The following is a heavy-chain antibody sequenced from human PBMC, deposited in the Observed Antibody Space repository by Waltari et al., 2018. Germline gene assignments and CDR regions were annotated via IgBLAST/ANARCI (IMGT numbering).Heavy chain of an antibody. J-gene: IGHJ4*02. Sequence: VQLVESGGGLVQPGESLTLSCAASGFTFRRFWMHWVRQAPGKGLDWASRINSDGRSTTYADSVKGRFTISRDNDKNTLYLHMNSLRGEDTAVYFCARVIDYGDYELDSWGQGTLVTV. CDR1: GFTFRRFW. CDR3: ARVIDYGDYELDS. D-gene: IGHD4-17*01. CDR2: INSDGRST. V-gene: IGHV3-74*01.